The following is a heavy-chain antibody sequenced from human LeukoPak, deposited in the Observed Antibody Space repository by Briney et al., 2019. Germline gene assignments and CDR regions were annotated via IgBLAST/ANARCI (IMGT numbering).Heavy chain of an antibody. D-gene: IGHD3-10*01. CDR3: AKDRALHGYFDY. V-gene: IGHV3-11*04. J-gene: IGHJ4*02. Sequence: GGSLRLSCAASGFTFSDYYMNWIRQAPGKGLEWVSYISSSGSTIYYADSVKGRFTISRDNSKNTLYLQMNSLRAEDTAVYYCAKDRALHGYFDYWGQGTLVTVSS. CDR2: ISSSGSTI. CDR1: GFTFSDYY.